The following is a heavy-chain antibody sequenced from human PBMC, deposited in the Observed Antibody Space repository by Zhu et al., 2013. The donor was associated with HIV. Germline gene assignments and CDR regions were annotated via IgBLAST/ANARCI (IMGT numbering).Heavy chain of an antibody. D-gene: IGHD6-19*01. CDR3: ARGRGSGWYGAFDI. CDR2: IIPIFGTA. CDR1: GYTFSDHY. V-gene: IGHV1-69*01. J-gene: IGHJ3*02. Sequence: QVQLVQSGAEVKKPGASVKVSCKTSGYTFSDHYLHWVRQVPGQGLEWMGGIIPIFGTANYAQKFQGRVTITADESTSTAYMELSSLRSEDTAVYYCARGRGSGWYGAFDIWGQGTMVTVSS.